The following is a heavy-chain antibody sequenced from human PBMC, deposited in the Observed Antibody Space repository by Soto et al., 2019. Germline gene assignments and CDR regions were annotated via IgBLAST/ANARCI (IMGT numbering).Heavy chain of an antibody. V-gene: IGHV4-31*01. D-gene: IGHD3-10*01. CDR3: ARVESSGTFDY. CDR2: IYYSGTT. J-gene: IGHJ4*02. CDR1: GGSISRGGYF. Sequence: QLQLQESGPGLVKPSQTLSLTCTVSGGSISRGGYFWSWIRQHPGKGLEWIGYIYYSGTTYYNPYPQDPTNLLGDPAKNQFPLNLMSVTAADTALYYCARVESSGTFDYWGQGTLVTVSS.